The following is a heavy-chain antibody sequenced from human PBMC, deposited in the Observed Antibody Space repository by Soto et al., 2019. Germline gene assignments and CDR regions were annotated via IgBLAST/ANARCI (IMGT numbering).Heavy chain of an antibody. CDR2: LYSGST. V-gene: IGHV4-39*02. Sequence: QLQLQESGPGLVKPSETLSLTCAVTGASITRGGFHWGWIGQPPGQGLEWIGSLYSGSTYYNPSLKSRVTISADTSKNDFSLRLTSVTAADTAVYYCARRGSEHTFDYWGQGTLVTVSS. CDR3: ARRGSEHTFDY. J-gene: IGHJ4*02. D-gene: IGHD3-10*01. CDR1: GASITRGGFH.